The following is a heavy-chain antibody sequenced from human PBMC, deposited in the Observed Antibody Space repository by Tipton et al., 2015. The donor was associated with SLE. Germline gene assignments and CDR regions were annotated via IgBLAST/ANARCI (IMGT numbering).Heavy chain of an antibody. Sequence: SLRLSCAASGFTFSDYYMSWFRQAPGKGLEWVSYISSSSTYTNYADSVRGRFTISRDNAKNTLYLQMNSLRAEDTAVYYCARDQTTYYYYYYGMDVWGQGTTVTVSS. V-gene: IGHV3-11*06. CDR2: ISSSSTYT. J-gene: IGHJ6*02. CDR1: GFTFSDYY. CDR3: ARDQTTYYYYYYGMDV. D-gene: IGHD1-14*01.